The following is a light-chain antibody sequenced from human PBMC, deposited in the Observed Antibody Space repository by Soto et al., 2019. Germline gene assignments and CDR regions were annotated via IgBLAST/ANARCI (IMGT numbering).Light chain of an antibody. Sequence: QSVLTQPPSVSGAPGQRVTISCTGSSSNIGAGYDVHWYQQLPGTAPKLLIYGNSNRPSGVPDRFSGSKSGTSASLAITGLQAEAVAVYSCQSYDSSLSGWVFGGGTKLTVL. CDR3: QSYDSSLSGWV. J-gene: IGLJ3*02. CDR2: GNS. V-gene: IGLV1-40*01. CDR1: SSNIGAGYD.